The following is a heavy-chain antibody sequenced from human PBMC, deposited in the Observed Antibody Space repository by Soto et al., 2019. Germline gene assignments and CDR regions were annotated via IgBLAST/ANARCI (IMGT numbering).Heavy chain of an antibody. D-gene: IGHD3-22*01. J-gene: IGHJ3*02. V-gene: IGHV5-51*01. CDR1: GYNFTNYW. CDR2: ISLGDSVT. CDR3: ARHLYYDSSGSDRAFDI. Sequence: PGESLKISCKGSGYNFTNYWIGWVPQMPGKGLEWMGIISLGDSVTRYSPYFQGQVTMSADKSTTTAYLQWSSLKASDTALYYCARHLYYDSSGSDRAFDIWGQGTMVTVSS.